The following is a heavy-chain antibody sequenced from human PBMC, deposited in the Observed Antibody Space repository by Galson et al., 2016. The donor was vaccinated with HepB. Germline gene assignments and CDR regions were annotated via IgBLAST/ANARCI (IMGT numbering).Heavy chain of an antibody. CDR3: ARAVWLPLSGMDV. J-gene: IGHJ6*02. D-gene: IGHD3-10*01. V-gene: IGHV4-59*12. CDR2: IYYSGST. Sequence: ETLSLTCTVSGGSISSYYWSWIRQPPGKGLEWIGYIYYSGSTNYNPSLKSRVTISVDTSKNQLSLKVSSVTAADTAVYYCARAVWLPLSGMDVWGQGTTVTVSS. CDR1: GGSISSYY.